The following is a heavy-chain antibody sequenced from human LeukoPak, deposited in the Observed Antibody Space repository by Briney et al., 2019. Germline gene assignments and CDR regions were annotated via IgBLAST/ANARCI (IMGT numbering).Heavy chain of an antibody. D-gene: IGHD3-10*01. CDR2: ISYDGSNK. CDR1: GFTFSSYA. V-gene: IGHV3-30*04. CDR3: ARDRPSMVRGALDY. J-gene: IGHJ4*02. Sequence: GGSLRLSCAASGFTFSSYAMHWVRQAPGKGLEWVAVISYDGSNKYYTDSVKGRFTISRDNSKNTLYLQMNSLRAEDTAVYYCARDRPSMVRGALDYWGQGTLVTVSS.